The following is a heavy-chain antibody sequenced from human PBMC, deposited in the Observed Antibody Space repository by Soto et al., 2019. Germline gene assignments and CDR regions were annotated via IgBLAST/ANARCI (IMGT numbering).Heavy chain of an antibody. J-gene: IGHJ4*02. V-gene: IGHV3-21*01. CDR2: ISSSSSYI. D-gene: IGHD6-13*01. CDR1: GFTFSSYS. Sequence: GGSLRLSCAASGFTFSSYSMNWVRQAPGKGLEWVSSISSSSSYIYYADSVKGRFTISRDNAKNSLYLQMNSLRAEDTAVYYCARDVSRSSSWLACFDYWGQGTLVTVSS. CDR3: ARDVSRSSSWLACFDY.